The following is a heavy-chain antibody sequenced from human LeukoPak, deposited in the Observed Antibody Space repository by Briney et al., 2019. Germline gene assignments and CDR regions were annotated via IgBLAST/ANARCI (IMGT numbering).Heavy chain of an antibody. CDR1: GFTVSSNY. Sequence: GGSLRLSCAASGFTVSSNYMSWVRQAPGKGLEWVSVIYSGGSTYYSDSVKGRFTISRDSCKNTLYLQMNSLRAEDTAVYYCARDKERSQGSWGQGTMVTVSS. CDR3: ARDKERSQGS. CDR2: IYSGGST. V-gene: IGHV3-66*02. D-gene: IGHD5-24*01. J-gene: IGHJ3*01.